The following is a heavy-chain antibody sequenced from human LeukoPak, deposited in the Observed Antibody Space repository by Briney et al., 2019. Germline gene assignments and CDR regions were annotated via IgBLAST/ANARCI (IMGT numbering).Heavy chain of an antibody. CDR1: GFTFSSHD. CDR3: ARVPVVAAGRDWHFDL. Sequence: PGGSLRLSCAASGFTFSSHDMHWVRQVTGKGLEWVSGIGIAGDPYYLGSVKGRFTISRENAKNSLYLQMNGLRAGDTAVYYCARVPVVAAGRDWHFDLWGRGALVTVSS. V-gene: IGHV3-13*05. J-gene: IGHJ2*01. CDR2: IGIAGDP. D-gene: IGHD2-2*01.